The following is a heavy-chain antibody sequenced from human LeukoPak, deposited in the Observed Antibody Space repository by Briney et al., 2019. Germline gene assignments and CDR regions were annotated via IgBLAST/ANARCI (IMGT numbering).Heavy chain of an antibody. CDR3: ARVEFKGAYAY. V-gene: IGHV4-59*01. Sequence: SGTLSLTCTVSGGSISSYYWSWIRQPPGKGLEWIGYMYYSGSTNYNPSLKSRVTISVDTSKNQFSLKLSSVTAADTAVYYCARVEFKGAYAYWGQGTLVTVSS. J-gene: IGHJ4*02. CDR1: GGSISSYY. D-gene: IGHD3-10*01. CDR2: MYYSGST.